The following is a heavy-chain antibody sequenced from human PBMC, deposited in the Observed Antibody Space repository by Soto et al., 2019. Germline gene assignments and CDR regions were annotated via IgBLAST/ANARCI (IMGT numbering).Heavy chain of an antibody. Sequence: SVKVSCKASGGTFSSYAISSVRQAPGQGLEWMGGIIPIFGTANYAQKFQGRVTITADESTSTAYMELSSLRSEDTAVYYCARVHYDFWSGYSWGQGTLVTVSS. CDR1: GGTFSSYA. V-gene: IGHV1-69*13. CDR2: IIPIFGTA. CDR3: ARVHYDFWSGYS. D-gene: IGHD3-3*01. J-gene: IGHJ5*02.